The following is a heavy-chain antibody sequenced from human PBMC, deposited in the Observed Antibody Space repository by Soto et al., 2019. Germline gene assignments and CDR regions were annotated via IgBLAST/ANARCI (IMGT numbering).Heavy chain of an antibody. J-gene: IGHJ4*02. CDR2: IYYSGST. D-gene: IGHD3-9*01. CDR3: ARVHFDWLYRKGPFDY. Sequence: SETLSLTCTVSGGSISSYYWSWIRQPPGKGLEWIGYIYYSGSTNYNPSLKSRVTISVDTSKNQFSLKLSSVTAADTAVYYCARVHFDWLYRKGPFDYWGQGTLVTVSS. V-gene: IGHV4-59*01. CDR1: GGSISSYY.